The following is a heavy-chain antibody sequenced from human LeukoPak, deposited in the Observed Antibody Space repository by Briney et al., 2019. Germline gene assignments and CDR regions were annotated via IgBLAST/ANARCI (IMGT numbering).Heavy chain of an antibody. V-gene: IGHV4-39*01. CDR1: GGSIGNSTYY. D-gene: IGHD4-23*01. CDR2: ISDSGNT. J-gene: IGHJ4*02. Sequence: PSETLSLTCTVYGGSIGNSTYYWAWIRQPPGKGLEWIGTISDSGNTYSNPSLRRRFTISVDTSKNQFSLQLTSVTAADSAVYYCARQGDGGRAYDHWDQGTLVTVSS. CDR3: ARQGDGGRAYDH.